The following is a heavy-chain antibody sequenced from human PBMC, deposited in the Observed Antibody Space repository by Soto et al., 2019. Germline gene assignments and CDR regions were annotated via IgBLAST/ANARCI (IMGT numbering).Heavy chain of an antibody. CDR2: MNPNSGDT. CDR1: FTSYD. D-gene: IGHD6-19*01. Sequence: QVQLVQSGAEVKKPGASVKVSCTFTSYDINWVRQAAGRGLEWMAWMNPNSGDTRYAQKFQGRVTMTRDTSKFTAYMELSNLRSEDTAVYYCARGPGSSDWRFSYYYMDVWDQGTTVTVSS. CDR3: ARGPGSSDWRFSYYYMDV. V-gene: IGHV1-8*01. J-gene: IGHJ6*02.